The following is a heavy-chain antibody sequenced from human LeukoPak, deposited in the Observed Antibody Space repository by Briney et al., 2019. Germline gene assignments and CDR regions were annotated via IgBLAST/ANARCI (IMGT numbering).Heavy chain of an antibody. J-gene: IGHJ1*01. CDR3: ARVLYSSSWYEYFQH. CDR2: ISSGRGTI. Sequence: GGSLRLSCAASGFTFSTCSMNWVRQAPGKGLEWVAYISSGRGTIYYADSVKGRFTISRDNAKNSLYLQMNSLRAEDSAVYYCARVLYSSSWYEYFQHWGQGTLVTVSS. V-gene: IGHV3-48*01. D-gene: IGHD6-13*01. CDR1: GFTFSTCS.